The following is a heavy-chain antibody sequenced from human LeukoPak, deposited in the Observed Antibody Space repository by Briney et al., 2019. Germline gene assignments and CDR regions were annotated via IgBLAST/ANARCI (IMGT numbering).Heavy chain of an antibody. Sequence: GGSLRLSCAASGFPISTNGMSWVRQAPGKGLEWVSAISGSGGSTYYADSVKGRFTISRDNSKNTLYLQMNSLRAEDTAVYYCAKAPYSSSWSHFDYWGQGTLVTVSS. J-gene: IGHJ4*02. CDR2: ISGSGGST. CDR1: GFPISTNG. CDR3: AKAPYSSSWSHFDY. V-gene: IGHV3-23*01. D-gene: IGHD6-13*01.